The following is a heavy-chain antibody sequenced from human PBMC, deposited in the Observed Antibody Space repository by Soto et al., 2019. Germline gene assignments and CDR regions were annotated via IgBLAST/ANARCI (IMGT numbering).Heavy chain of an antibody. V-gene: IGHV1-3*01. D-gene: IGHD6-6*01. Sequence: AAVKVSCKASGYTFTSYAIHWLRQAPGQRXEWMGWINAGNGNTKYSQKFQGRVTITRDTSASTAYMELSSLISEDTAVYYCASSKQPGYSSSSGRPFDPWGQGTMVTVSS. J-gene: IGHJ5*02. CDR1: GYTFTSYA. CDR3: ASSKQPGYSSSSGRPFDP. CDR2: INAGNGNT.